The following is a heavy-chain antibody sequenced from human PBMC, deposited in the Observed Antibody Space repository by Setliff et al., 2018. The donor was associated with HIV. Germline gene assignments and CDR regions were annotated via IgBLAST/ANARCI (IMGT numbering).Heavy chain of an antibody. CDR2: IHYTGRT. J-gene: IGHJ4*02. CDR3: ARQTGLRGYYGSNSLYYFDY. Sequence: SETLSLTCTVSGGSITGSPYYWGWIRRPPVKGLEWIASIHYTGRTYYNPSLKSRVSTSADTSKNHFSLKLTSVTAADTAVYYCARQTGLRGYYGSNSLYYFDYWGKGMLVTVSS. CDR1: GGSITGSPYY. D-gene: IGHD3-10*01. V-gene: IGHV4-39*01.